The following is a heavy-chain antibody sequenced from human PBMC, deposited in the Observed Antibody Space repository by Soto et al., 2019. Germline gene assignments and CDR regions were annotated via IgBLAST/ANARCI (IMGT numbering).Heavy chain of an antibody. CDR1: GYTFTSYY. V-gene: IGHV1-46*03. CDR3: ARDGYCSGGSCYSMGDY. Sequence: QVQLVQSGAEVKKPGASVKVSCKASGYTFTSYYMHWVRQAPGQGLEWMGIINPSGGSTSYAQKFQGRVTMTRDTSTSTVYMEVSSLRSEDTAVYYCARDGYCSGGSCYSMGDYWGQGTLVTVSS. CDR2: INPSGGST. D-gene: IGHD2-15*01. J-gene: IGHJ4*02.